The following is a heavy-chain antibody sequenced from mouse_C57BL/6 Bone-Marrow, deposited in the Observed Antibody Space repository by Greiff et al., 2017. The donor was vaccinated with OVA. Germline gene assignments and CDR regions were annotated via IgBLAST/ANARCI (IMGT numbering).Heavy chain of an antibody. J-gene: IGHJ2*01. Sequence: QVQLQQPGAELVRPGSSVKLSCKASGYTFTSYWMDWVKQRPGQGLEWIGNIYPSDSETNYNQKFKDKATLTVDKSSSTAYMQLSSLTSEDSAVYYCARNYGSSYGYWGQGTTLTVSS. CDR2: IYPSDSET. CDR1: GYTFTSYW. D-gene: IGHD1-1*01. V-gene: IGHV1-61*01. CDR3: ARNYGSSYGY.